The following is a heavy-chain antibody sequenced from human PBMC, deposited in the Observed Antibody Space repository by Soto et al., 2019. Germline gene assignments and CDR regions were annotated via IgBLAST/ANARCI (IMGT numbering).Heavy chain of an antibody. J-gene: IGHJ6*02. V-gene: IGHV4-39*01. CDR3: ARQGWLATDGYYYYGMDV. Sequence: PSETLSLTCTVSGGSISSSSYYWGWIRQPPGKGLEWIGSIYYSGSTYYNPSLKSRVTISVDTSKNQFSLKLSSVTAADTAVYYCARQGWLATDGYYYYGMDVWGQGTTVTVSS. D-gene: IGHD6-19*01. CDR2: IYYSGST. CDR1: GGSISSSSYY.